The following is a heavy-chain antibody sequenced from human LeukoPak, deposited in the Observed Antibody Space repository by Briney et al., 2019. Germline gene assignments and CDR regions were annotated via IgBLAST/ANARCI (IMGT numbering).Heavy chain of an antibody. CDR3: ARREMSFDY. CDR1: GYTFTSYG. CDR2: ISAYNGNT. V-gene: IGHV1-18*01. D-gene: IGHD5-24*01. Sequence: ASVKVSCKASGYTFTSYGISWVRQAPGQGLEWMGWISAYNGNTNYAQKLQGRVTITADKSTSTAYMELSSLRSEDTAVYYCARREMSFDYWGQGTLVTVSS. J-gene: IGHJ4*02.